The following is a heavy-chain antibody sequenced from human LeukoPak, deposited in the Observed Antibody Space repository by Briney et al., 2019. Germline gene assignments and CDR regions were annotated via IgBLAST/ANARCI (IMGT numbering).Heavy chain of an antibody. CDR3: VRDRGGSGWYYFDY. V-gene: IGHV3-64*01. Sequence: GGSLRLSCAASGFTFSIYAMHWVRHAPGKGLEHVSGISYNGSQTYYGNSVKDRFTISRDNAKNTVYLQMASLRVDDMAVYYCVRDRGGSGWYYFDYWGQGTLVTVSS. J-gene: IGHJ4*02. D-gene: IGHD6-19*01. CDR1: GFTFSIYA. CDR2: ISYNGSQT.